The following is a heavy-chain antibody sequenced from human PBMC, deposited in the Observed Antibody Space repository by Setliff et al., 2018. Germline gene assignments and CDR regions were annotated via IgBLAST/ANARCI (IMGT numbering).Heavy chain of an antibody. CDR1: GGSIINSYY. V-gene: IGHV4-4*07. J-gene: IGHJ6*02. Sequence: PSETLSLTCTVSGGSIINSYYWGWIRQPAGKGLEWIGRISTSGSTNYNPSLKSRVTVSLDTSKNQFSLKLTSVTAADTAVYYCARDQWVRSPPLYFSYSMDVWGQGTTVTVSS. D-gene: IGHD5-12*01. CDR2: ISTSGST. CDR3: ARDQWVRSPPLYFSYSMDV.